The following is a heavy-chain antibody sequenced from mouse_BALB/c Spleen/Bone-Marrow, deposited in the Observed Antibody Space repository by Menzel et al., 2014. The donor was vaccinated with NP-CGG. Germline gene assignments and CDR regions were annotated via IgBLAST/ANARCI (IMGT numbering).Heavy chain of an antibody. CDR2: INSNGGST. CDR1: GFTFSNYG. J-gene: IGHJ2*01. D-gene: IGHD2-1*01. Sequence: DVKLVESGGGLVQPGGSLKLSCAASGFTFSNYGMSWVRPTPDKRLELVATINSNGGSTYYPDSVKGRFTISRDTAKNTLYLQMSSLNSEETAMYYCVRGNYGNYVDYFDFWGQGTTLTGSS. V-gene: IGHV5-6-3*01. CDR3: VRGNYGNYVDYFDF.